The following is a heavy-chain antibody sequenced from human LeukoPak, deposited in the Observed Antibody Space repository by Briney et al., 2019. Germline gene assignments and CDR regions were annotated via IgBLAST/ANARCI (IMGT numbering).Heavy chain of an antibody. V-gene: IGHV1-46*01. CDR3: ASGSTTVTTGDY. D-gene: IGHD4-17*01. Sequence: ASVKVSCKASGYTFTSYYMHWVRQAPGQGLEWMGIINPSGGSTSYAQKSQGRVTMTRDTSTSTVYMELSSLRSEDTAVYYCASGSTTVTTGDYWGQGTLVTVSS. J-gene: IGHJ4*02. CDR2: INPSGGST. CDR1: GYTFTSYY.